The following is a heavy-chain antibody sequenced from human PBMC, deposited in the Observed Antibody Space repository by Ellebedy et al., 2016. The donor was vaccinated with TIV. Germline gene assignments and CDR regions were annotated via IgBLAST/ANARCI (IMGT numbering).Heavy chain of an antibody. CDR1: GFDFSDSA. J-gene: IGHJ4*02. Sequence: GGSLRLSCAASGFDFSDSAMQWVRQTSGRGLEWVGRIRNRSKGYATQYGAAVNGRFTISRDDSSNMAYLQMNSLETEDTAIYYCIRHVEYDRSYWGQGTPVTVSS. CDR2: IRNRSKGYAT. D-gene: IGHD3-9*01. CDR3: IRHVEYDRSY. V-gene: IGHV3-73*01.